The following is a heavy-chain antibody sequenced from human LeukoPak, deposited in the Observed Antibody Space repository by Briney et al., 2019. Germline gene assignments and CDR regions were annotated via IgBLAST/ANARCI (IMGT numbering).Heavy chain of an antibody. CDR2: ISAYNGNT. V-gene: IGHV1-18*01. J-gene: IGHJ4*02. D-gene: IGHD5-18*01. CDR3: ARDRGVPWIQLWLLSRQGQDFDY. CDR1: GYTFTSYG. Sequence: GASVKVSCKASGYTFTSYGISWVRQAPGQGLERMGWISAYNGNTNYAQKLQGRVTMTTDTSTSTAYMELRSLRSDDTAVYYCARDRGVPWIQLWLLSRQGQDFDYWGQGTLVTVSS.